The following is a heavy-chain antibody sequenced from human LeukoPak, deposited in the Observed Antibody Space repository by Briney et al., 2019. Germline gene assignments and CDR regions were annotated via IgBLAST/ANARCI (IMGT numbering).Heavy chain of an antibody. D-gene: IGHD3-22*01. CDR2: IWYDGSNK. J-gene: IGHJ4*02. Sequence: GRSLRLSCAASGFTFSSYGMHWVRQAPGKGLEWVAVIWYDGSNKYYADSVKGRFTMSRDNSKNTLYLQMNSLRAEDTAVYYCARDKSRYDSSGYYPFDYWGQGTLVTVSS. V-gene: IGHV3-33*01. CDR1: GFTFSSYG. CDR3: ARDKSRYDSSGYYPFDY.